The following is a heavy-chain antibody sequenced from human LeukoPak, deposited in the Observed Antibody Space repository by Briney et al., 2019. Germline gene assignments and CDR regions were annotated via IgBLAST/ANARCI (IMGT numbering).Heavy chain of an antibody. V-gene: IGHV3-30*03. Sequence: GGSLRLSCAASGFTFSSYGMHWVPQAPGKGLEWVAVISDDGSNKYYADSVKGRFTISRDNSKNTLYLQMNSLRAEDTAVYYCAHLLWFGELNDYWGQGTLVTVSS. CDR3: AHLLWFGELNDY. J-gene: IGHJ4*02. D-gene: IGHD3-10*01. CDR1: GFTFSSYG. CDR2: ISDDGSNK.